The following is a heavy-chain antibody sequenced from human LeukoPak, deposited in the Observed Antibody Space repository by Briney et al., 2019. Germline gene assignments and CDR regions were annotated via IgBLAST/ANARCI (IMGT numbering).Heavy chain of an antibody. J-gene: IGHJ3*02. Sequence: GGSLRLSCAASGFTFSSYSMNWVRQAPGKGLEWVSYISSSSSTIYYADSVKGRFTISRDSAKNSLYLQMNSLRDEDTAVYYCARVGYYYDSSGRDAFDIWGQGTMVTVSS. CDR1: GFTFSSYS. V-gene: IGHV3-48*02. D-gene: IGHD3-22*01. CDR3: ARVGYYYDSSGRDAFDI. CDR2: ISSSSSTI.